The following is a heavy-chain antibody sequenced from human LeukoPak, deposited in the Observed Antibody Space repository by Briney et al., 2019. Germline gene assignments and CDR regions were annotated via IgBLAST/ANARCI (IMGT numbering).Heavy chain of an antibody. V-gene: IGHV1-2*02. D-gene: IGHD3-10*01. Sequence: ASVKVSCKAAGYTFTDYYMHWVRQAPGQGLEWMGWINPTGGGTYYAQPFQGRVTMTRDTSTSTAYMELSRLTSDDTAVYYCARESIYYYGSGSYSKTFDYWGQGTLVTVSS. CDR2: INPTGGGT. CDR1: GYTFTDYY. CDR3: ARESIYYYGSGSYSKTFDY. J-gene: IGHJ4*02.